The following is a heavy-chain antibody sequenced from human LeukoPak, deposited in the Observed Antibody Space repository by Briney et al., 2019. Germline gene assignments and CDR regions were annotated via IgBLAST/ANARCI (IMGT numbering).Heavy chain of an antibody. V-gene: IGHV3-30*03. Sequence: GGSLRLSCAASGFIFSSYGMHWVRQAPGKGLEWVAGVSYDGSNKYYADSVKGRFTISRDNSKNTLYLQMNSLRAEDTAVYYCARDQDGSGSYAFDIWGQGTMVTVSS. J-gene: IGHJ3*02. CDR1: GFIFSSYG. CDR2: VSYDGSNK. D-gene: IGHD3-10*01. CDR3: ARDQDGSGSYAFDI.